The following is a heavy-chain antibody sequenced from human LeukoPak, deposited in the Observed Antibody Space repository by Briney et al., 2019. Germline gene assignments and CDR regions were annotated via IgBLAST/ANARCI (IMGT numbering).Heavy chain of an antibody. D-gene: IGHD6-13*01. CDR2: ISSSGSTI. J-gene: IGHJ6*03. Sequence: GGSLRLSCAASGFTFSSYEMDWVRQAPGKGLEWVSYISSSGSTIYYADSVKGRFTISRDNAKNSLYLQMNSLRAEDTAVYYCARVIAAAHGHPIHYYYMDVWGKGTTVTVSS. V-gene: IGHV3-48*03. CDR1: GFTFSSYE. CDR3: ARVIAAAHGHPIHYYYMDV.